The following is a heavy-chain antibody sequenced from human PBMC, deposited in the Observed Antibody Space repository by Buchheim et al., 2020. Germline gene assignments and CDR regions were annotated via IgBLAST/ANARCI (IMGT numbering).Heavy chain of an antibody. V-gene: IGHV3-23*01. CDR3: AREGRGGVSDY. Sequence: EVQLLESGGGLAQPGGSLRLSCAASGFSFDNYAMGWVRQAPGKGLEWVSVISGGDGSTYYADSVKGRFTISRDNSKNPVYLQINSLRAEDTAKYYCAREGRGGVSDYWGQGTL. J-gene: IGHJ4*02. CDR1: GFSFDNYA. D-gene: IGHD3-10*01. CDR2: ISGGDGST.